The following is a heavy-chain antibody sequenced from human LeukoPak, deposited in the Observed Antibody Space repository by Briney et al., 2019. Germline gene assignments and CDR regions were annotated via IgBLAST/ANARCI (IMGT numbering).Heavy chain of an antibody. J-gene: IGHJ6*03. V-gene: IGHV3-23*01. Sequence: GAALRLSSAASGFTFSTYAMSWVRQAPGKGGEWVSVISGGAGSTYYADSVKGRFTISRDNSRSTLYLQMNSLRAEDTAVYYCARDPTPATTRVYYMDVWGKGTTVTVSS. CDR3: ARDPTPATTRVYYMDV. D-gene: IGHD1-26*01. CDR2: ISGGAGST. CDR1: GFTFSTYA.